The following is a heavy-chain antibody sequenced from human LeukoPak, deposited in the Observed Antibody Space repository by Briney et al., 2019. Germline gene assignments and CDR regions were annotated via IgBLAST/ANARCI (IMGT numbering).Heavy chain of an antibody. D-gene: IGHD1-20*01. V-gene: IGHV3-23*01. Sequence: GGSLRLSCAASGFTFSTYAMSWVRQAPGKGLEWVSGLTGGGGGTSYADSVKGRFTISRDNAKNSLYLQMNSLRGEDTAVYYCARRVTYNWNYVDYWGQGTLVTVSS. CDR1: GFTFSTYA. CDR3: ARRVTYNWNYVDY. J-gene: IGHJ4*02. CDR2: LTGGGGGT.